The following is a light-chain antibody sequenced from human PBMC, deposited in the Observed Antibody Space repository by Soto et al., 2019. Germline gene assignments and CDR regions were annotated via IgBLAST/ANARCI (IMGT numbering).Light chain of an antibody. CDR2: DAS. CDR3: QHYNSYSEA. V-gene: IGKV1-5*01. J-gene: IGKJ1*01. Sequence: IQMTQWPSTLSASVGDRVTITCRASQGLXSWLGWYQRKPGKAPKVLXYDASSRERGVPSRLSGSGSGTEFTLTISSLQPDYFATYYCQHYNSYSEAFGQGTKVDIK. CDR1: QGLXSW.